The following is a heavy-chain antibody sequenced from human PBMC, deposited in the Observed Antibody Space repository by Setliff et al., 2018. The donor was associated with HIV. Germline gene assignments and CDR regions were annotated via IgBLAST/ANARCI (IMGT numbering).Heavy chain of an antibody. CDR1: GFTFSSYA. CDR3: ARDPLENNDLWNIYNSGAAFDI. J-gene: IGHJ3*02. CDR2: ISYDGRNK. D-gene: IGHD3-3*01. V-gene: IGHV3-30*04. Sequence: PGGSLRLSCAASGFTFSSYAMHWVRQAPGKGLEWVAVISYDGRNKYYADSVKGRFTISRDNSKNTLYLQMNSLRAEDTAVYYCARDPLENNDLWNIYNSGAAFDIWGQGTMVTVSS.